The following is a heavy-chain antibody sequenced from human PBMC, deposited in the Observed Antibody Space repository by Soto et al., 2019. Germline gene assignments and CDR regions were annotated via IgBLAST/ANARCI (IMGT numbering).Heavy chain of an antibody. CDR2: ISGNGDRT. CDR3: AKEYTQLLAHFDY. V-gene: IGHV3-23*01. J-gene: IGHJ4*02. CDR1: GFTFSSYV. D-gene: IGHD1-1*01. Sequence: GGSLRLSCSASGFTFSSYVMSWVRQAPGKGLEWVSAISGNGDRTYFGDSVKGRFTVSRDNSKNTLYLQMNSLRAEDTAIYYCAKEYTQLLAHFDYWGQGXLVTVSS.